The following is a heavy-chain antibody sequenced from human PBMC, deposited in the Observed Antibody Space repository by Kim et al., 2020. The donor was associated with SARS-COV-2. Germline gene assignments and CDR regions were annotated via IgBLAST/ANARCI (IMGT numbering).Heavy chain of an antibody. CDR2: ISGTVDST. D-gene: IGHD3-22*01. CDR1: GFSFSSYA. J-gene: IGHJ3*02. CDR3: AKDHPDYYYDSSIGFRVAVDI. Sequence: GGSLRLSCAASGFSFSSYAMSWVRQAPGKGLDWVSAISGTVDSTYYADSVKGRFTISRDTSKNTLYLQMNSLRAEDMAVYYCAKDHPDYYYDSSIGFRVAVDIWGKGTRAIVSA. V-gene: IGHV3-23*01.